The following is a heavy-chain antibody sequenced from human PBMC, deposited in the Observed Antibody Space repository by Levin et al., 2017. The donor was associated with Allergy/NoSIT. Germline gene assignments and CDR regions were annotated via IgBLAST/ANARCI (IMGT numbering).Heavy chain of an antibody. J-gene: IGHJ4*02. CDR2: ISSTISPI. V-gene: IGHV3-48*01. Sequence: AGESLKISCAASGFTFSDYNMNWVRQAPGKGLEWVSNISSTISPIYYADSVRGRFTISRDNAKNSLYLQMNSLRPEDTAVYYCARGRRDYGYVFDLWGQGALVTVSS. CDR3: ARGRRDYGYVFDL. D-gene: IGHD4-17*01. CDR1: GFTFSDYN.